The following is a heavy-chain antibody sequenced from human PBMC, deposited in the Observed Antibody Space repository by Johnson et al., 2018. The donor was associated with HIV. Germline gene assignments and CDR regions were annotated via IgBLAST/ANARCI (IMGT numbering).Heavy chain of an antibody. D-gene: IGHD3-9*01. V-gene: IGHV3-23*04. J-gene: IGHJ3*01. Sequence: VQLVESGGGVVQPGRSLRLSCAASGFTFDDYAMHWVRQAPGKGLEWVSAISGSGGSTYYADSVKGRFTISRDNSKNTLYLQMNSLRAEDTAVDYCARDGRDLVTRGSFDVWGQGTVVTVSS. CDR2: ISGSGGST. CDR3: ARDGRDLVTRGSFDV. CDR1: GFTFDDYA.